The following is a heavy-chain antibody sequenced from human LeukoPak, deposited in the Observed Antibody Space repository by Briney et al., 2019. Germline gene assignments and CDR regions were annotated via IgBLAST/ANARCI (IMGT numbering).Heavy chain of an antibody. CDR3: ARHAPHSSGDFDL. J-gene: IGHJ2*01. Sequence: SETLSLTCTASGGSNSSTTYYGGWIRQPQGKGLECFGSIYYGGSTYSNPSLKSRVTISVDTSPNQFSLKLSSVTAANTAVYYSARHAPHSSGDFDLWGRGTLVTVSS. CDR2: IYYGGST. CDR1: GGSNSSTTYY. V-gene: IGHV4-39*01. D-gene: IGHD6-25*01.